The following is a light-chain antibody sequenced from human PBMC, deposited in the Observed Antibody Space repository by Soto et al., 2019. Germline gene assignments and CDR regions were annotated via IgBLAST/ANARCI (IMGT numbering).Light chain of an antibody. Sequence: DIVMTQSPDSLAVSLGERATINCKSSQSVLYSSNNKNYLAWYQQKPGQPPKLLIYWASTRESGVPDRVSGGGSGTDFTLTISSLQAEDVAVYYCQQYYSTAQTFGQGTKLELK. CDR3: QQYYSTAQT. CDR1: QSVLYSSNNKNY. J-gene: IGKJ2*01. CDR2: WAS. V-gene: IGKV4-1*01.